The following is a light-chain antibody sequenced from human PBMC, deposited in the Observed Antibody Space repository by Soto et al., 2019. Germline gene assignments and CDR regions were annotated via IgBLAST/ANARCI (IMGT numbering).Light chain of an antibody. CDR3: QQYDSYAWT. Sequence: DIQMTQSPSILSASVGDRVTITCRASQSISSWLAWYQQKPGKAPKLLIYDASSVESGVPARFSGIGSGTEFTLTITSLQPDDFATYYCQQYDSYAWTFGQGTKVDI. CDR2: DAS. V-gene: IGKV1-5*01. J-gene: IGKJ1*01. CDR1: QSISSW.